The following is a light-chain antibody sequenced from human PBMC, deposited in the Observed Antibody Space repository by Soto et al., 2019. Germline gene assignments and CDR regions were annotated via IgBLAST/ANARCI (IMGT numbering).Light chain of an antibody. CDR1: QGISSY. J-gene: IGKJ4*01. CDR2: AAS. Sequence: IQLTQSPSSLSASVGDRVTITCRASQGISSYLAWYQQKPRKAPKLLIYAASTLQSGVPSRFSGSGSGTDFTLTISSLQPEDFATYYCQQLNSYPRTFGGGTKVEIK. V-gene: IGKV1-9*01. CDR3: QQLNSYPRT.